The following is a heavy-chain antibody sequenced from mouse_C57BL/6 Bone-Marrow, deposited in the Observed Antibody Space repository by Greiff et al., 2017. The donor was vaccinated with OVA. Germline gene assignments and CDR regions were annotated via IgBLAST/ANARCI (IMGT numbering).Heavy chain of an antibody. CDR2: IYPGSGNT. Sequence: VQGVESGAELVRPGASVKLSCKASGYTFTDYYINWVKQRPGQGLEWIARIYPGSGNTYYNEKFKGKATLTAEKSSSTAYMQLSSLTSEDSAVYFCARGGWLLLWYFDVWGTGTTVTVSS. V-gene: IGHV1-76*01. J-gene: IGHJ1*03. CDR1: GYTFTDYY. D-gene: IGHD2-3*01. CDR3: ARGGWLLLWYFDV.